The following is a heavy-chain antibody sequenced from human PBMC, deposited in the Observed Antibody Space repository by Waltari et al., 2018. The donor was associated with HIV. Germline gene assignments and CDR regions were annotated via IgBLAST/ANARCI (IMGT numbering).Heavy chain of an antibody. CDR2: ISAYNGNT. CDR3: ARDRGPYGDYGLDY. CDR1: GYTFTSYV. V-gene: IGHV1-18*01. D-gene: IGHD4-17*01. Sequence: QVQLVQSGAEVKKPGASVKVSSKASGYTFTSYVISWVRQAPGQGLEWMGWISAYNGNTNYAQKLQDRVTMTTDTSTSTAYMELRSLRSDDTAVYYCARDRGPYGDYGLDYWDQGTLVTVSS. J-gene: IGHJ4*02.